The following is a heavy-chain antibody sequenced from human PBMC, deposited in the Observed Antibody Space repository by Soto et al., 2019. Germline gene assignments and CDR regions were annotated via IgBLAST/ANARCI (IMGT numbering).Heavy chain of an antibody. Sequence: LGESLKISCKGSGYSFTSYWISWVRQMPGKGLEWMGRIDPSDSYTNYSPSFQGHVTISADKSISTAYLQWSSLKASDTAMYYCARQNGYRSSWLTEYYYYYGMDVWGQGTTVTVSS. V-gene: IGHV5-10-1*01. CDR2: IDPSDSYT. J-gene: IGHJ6*02. D-gene: IGHD6-13*01. CDR1: GYSFTSYW. CDR3: ARQNGYRSSWLTEYYYYYGMDV.